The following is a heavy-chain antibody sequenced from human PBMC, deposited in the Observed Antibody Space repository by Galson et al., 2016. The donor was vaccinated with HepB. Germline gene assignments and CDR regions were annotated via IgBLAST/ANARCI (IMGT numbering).Heavy chain of an antibody. J-gene: IGHJ4*02. CDR2: ITRSGHAT. CDR3: GKHGGFDY. Sequence: SLRLSFAASGFSFSNSGMSWVRQAPGRGLEWVSGITRSGHATHYADFVKGRFTISRDNSKTTLYLYMNNLTAGDTAIYYCGKHGGFDYWGQGALVTVSS. D-gene: IGHD3-16*01. V-gene: IGHV3-23*01. CDR1: GFSFSNSG.